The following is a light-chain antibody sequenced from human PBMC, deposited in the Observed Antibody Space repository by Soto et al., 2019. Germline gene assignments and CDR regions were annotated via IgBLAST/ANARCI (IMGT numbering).Light chain of an antibody. J-gene: IGLJ2*01. CDR1: SSDVGGYNY. CDR2: DVS. Sequence: QSVLTQPASVSGSPGQSITISCTGTSSDVGGYNYVSWYQQHPGKAPKLMIYDVSNRPSGVSNRFSGYKSGNTASLTISGLQAEDEADYYCSSYTSSSTEFGGGTKLTVL. CDR3: SSYTSSSTE. V-gene: IGLV2-14*01.